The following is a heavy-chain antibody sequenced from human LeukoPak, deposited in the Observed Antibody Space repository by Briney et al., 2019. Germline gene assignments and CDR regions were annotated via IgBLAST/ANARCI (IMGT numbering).Heavy chain of an antibody. J-gene: IGHJ3*02. V-gene: IGHV1-69*05. Sequence: PISGTANYAQKFQGRVTITTDESTSTAYMELSSLRSEDTAVYYCARAQSPFWSGSGDAFDIWGQGTMVTVSS. CDR3: ARAQSPFWSGSGDAFDI. D-gene: IGHD3-3*01. CDR2: PISGTA.